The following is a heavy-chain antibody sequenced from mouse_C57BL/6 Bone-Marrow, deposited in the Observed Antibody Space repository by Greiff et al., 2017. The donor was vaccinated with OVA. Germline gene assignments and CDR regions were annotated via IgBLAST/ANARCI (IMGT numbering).Heavy chain of an antibody. D-gene: IGHD2-4*01. CDR1: GFSLTSYG. CDR2: IWSGGST. CDR3: ARNHYDYDRIPLCYYAMDY. Sequence: QVQLQQSGPGLVQPSQSLSITCTVSGFSLTSYGVHWVRQSPGKGLEWLGVIWSGGSTDYNAAFISRLSISKDNSKSQVFFKMNSLQADDTAIYYCARNHYDYDRIPLCYYAMDYWGQGTSVTVSS. V-gene: IGHV2-2*01. J-gene: IGHJ4*01.